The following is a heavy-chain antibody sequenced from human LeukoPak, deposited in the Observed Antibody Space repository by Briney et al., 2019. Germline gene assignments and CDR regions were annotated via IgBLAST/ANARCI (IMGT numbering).Heavy chain of an antibody. V-gene: IGHV3-21*01. J-gene: IGHJ4*02. CDR1: GFTFSSYS. Sequence: GSLRLSCAASGFTFSSYSMNWVRQAPGKGLEWVSSISSSSSYIYYADSVKGRFTISRDNAKNSLYLQMNSLRAEDTAVYYCARVGGDSIARDFRDWGQGTLVTVSS. D-gene: IGHD6-6*01. CDR2: ISSSSSYI. CDR3: ARVGGDSIARDFRD.